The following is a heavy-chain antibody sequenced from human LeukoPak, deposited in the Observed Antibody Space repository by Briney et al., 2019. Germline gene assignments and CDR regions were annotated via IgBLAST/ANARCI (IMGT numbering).Heavy chain of an antibody. CDR2: IIALFATA. J-gene: IGHJ4*02. V-gene: IGHV1-69*05. D-gene: IGHD3-22*01. CDR3: ARARDYYDSSGSLGPFDY. CDR1: GGTLSSYV. Sequence: SVKVSCKASGGTLSSYVITWVRQAPGQGLEWVGGIIALFATAKYAQKFQGRVTITMDESTSIAYMALSSLTSEDTAVYYCARARDYYDSSGSLGPFDYWGQGTLVTVSS.